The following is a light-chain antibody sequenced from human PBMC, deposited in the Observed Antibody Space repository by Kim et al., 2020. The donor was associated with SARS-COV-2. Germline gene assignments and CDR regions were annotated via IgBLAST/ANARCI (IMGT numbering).Light chain of an antibody. V-gene: IGKV3-15*01. CDR2: RAS. Sequence: EIVMTQSPATLSVSPGERVTLSCRASQTVDRNLAWYQQKGGRPPRLLIYRASTRATDIPDRFSGSGSGTEFTLTIHSLRSEDSGNYYCQQFGKWPLTFGGGTKLDIK. J-gene: IGKJ4*01. CDR3: QQFGKWPLT. CDR1: QTVDRN.